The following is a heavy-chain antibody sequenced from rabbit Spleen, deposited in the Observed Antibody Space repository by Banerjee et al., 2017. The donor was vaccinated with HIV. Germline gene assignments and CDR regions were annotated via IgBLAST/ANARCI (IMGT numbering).Heavy chain of an antibody. Sequence: QSLEESGGDLVKPGASLTLTCTASGFSFSSSYYMCWVRQAPGKGLECIACIYNGDGSTYYAPWAKGRFPISKTSSTTVTLQMTSLTGADTASYFCGRQSDLWGPGTLVTVS. CDR2: IYNGDGST. J-gene: IGHJ4*01. V-gene: IGHV1S40*01. CDR1: GFSFSSSYY. CDR3: GRQSDL.